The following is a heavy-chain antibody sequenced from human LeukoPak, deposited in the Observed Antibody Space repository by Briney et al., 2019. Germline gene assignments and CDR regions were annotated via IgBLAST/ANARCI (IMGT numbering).Heavy chain of an antibody. CDR2: ISWDGGST. CDR1: GFTFDDYA. J-gene: IGHJ4*02. CDR3: AKDKDPGYSNYYFDY. V-gene: IGHV3-43D*03. D-gene: IGHD6-13*01. Sequence: GGSLRLSCAASGFTFDDYAMHWVRHAPGKGLEWVSLISWDGGSTYYADSVKGRFTISRDNSKSSLYLQMNSLRAEDTALYYCAKDKDPGYSNYYFDYWGQGTLVTVSS.